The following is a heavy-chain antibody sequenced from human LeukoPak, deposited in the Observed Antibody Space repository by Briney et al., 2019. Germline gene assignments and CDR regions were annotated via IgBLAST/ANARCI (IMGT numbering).Heavy chain of an antibody. Sequence: ASVKVSCKASGGTFSSYAISWVRQAPGQGLEWMGRIIPILGIANYAQKFQGRVTITADKSTSTAYMELSSLRSEDTAVYYCARETLVDTAILYYFDYWGQGTLVTVSS. CDR2: IIPILGIA. CDR3: ARETLVDTAILYYFDY. D-gene: IGHD5-18*01. V-gene: IGHV1-69*04. J-gene: IGHJ4*02. CDR1: GGTFSSYA.